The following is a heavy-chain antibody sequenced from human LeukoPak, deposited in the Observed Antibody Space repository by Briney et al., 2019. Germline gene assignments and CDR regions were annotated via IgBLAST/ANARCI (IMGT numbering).Heavy chain of an antibody. D-gene: IGHD6-19*01. CDR3: ASLPGAVAVDY. CDR2: ISRDSGTI. Sequence: GGSLRLSCTASGFVFSEYSMNWVRQAPGKGLEWLSYISRDSGTIYYADSVKGRFTISRDNARNSLFLQMSRLRAEDTAVYYCASLPGAVAVDYWGQGTLVTVSS. J-gene: IGHJ4*02. V-gene: IGHV3-48*01. CDR1: GFVFSEYS.